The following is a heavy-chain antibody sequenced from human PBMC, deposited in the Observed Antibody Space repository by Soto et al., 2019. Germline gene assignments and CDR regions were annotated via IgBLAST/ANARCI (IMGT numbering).Heavy chain of an antibody. CDR1: GFSLNTGGLG. V-gene: IGHV2-5*02. J-gene: IGHJ6*02. Sequence: SGPTLVNPTQTLTLTCTFSGFSLNTGGLGVGWIRQPPGKALEWLALIYWDDDKRYSPSLKSRLTITKDTSKNQVVLTMTNMDPVDTATYYCVHRRDYGDSYYYGVDVWGQGTTVTVSS. CDR2: IYWDDDK. CDR3: VHRRDYGDSYYYGVDV. D-gene: IGHD4-17*01.